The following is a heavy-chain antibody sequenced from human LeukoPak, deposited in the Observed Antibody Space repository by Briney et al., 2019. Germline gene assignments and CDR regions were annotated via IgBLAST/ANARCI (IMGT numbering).Heavy chain of an antibody. V-gene: IGHV3-11*05. Sequence: GGSLRLSCAASGFTFSDYYMSWIRQAPGKGLEWVSYISSSSSYTNYADSVKGRFTISRDNAKNSLYLQMNSLRAEDTAVYYCARDGHYGSSGYYEGAFDYWGQGTLVTVSS. CDR1: GFTFSDYY. D-gene: IGHD3-22*01. CDR3: ARDGHYGSSGYYEGAFDY. J-gene: IGHJ4*02. CDR2: ISSSSSYT.